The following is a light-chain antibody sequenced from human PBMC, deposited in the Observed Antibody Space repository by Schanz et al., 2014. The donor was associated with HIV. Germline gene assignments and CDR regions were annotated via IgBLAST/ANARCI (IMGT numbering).Light chain of an antibody. Sequence: QSVLTQPPSASGTPGQRVTISCSGSNSNIGSNSVNWYQQLPGTAPKLLIYNTYHRPSGVPDRFSGSNSGSSASLAISGLQSEDEADYYCATWDDSLNGWVFGGGTKLTVL. CDR3: ATWDDSLNGWV. J-gene: IGLJ3*02. V-gene: IGLV1-44*01. CDR2: NTY. CDR1: NSNIGSNS.